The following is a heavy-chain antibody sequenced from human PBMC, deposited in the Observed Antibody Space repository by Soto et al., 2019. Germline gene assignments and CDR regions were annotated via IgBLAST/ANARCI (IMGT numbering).Heavy chain of an antibody. CDR1: GFTFSSYA. V-gene: IGHV3-23*01. Sequence: GGSLRLSCAASGFTFSSYAMSWVRQAPGKGLEWVSAISGSGGSTYYADSVKGRFTISRDNSKKTLYLQMNSLRAEDTAVYYCANSLSPLYSSGWYSRPPHDAFDIWGQGTMVTVSS. D-gene: IGHD6-19*01. J-gene: IGHJ3*02. CDR3: ANSLSPLYSSGWYSRPPHDAFDI. CDR2: ISGSGGST.